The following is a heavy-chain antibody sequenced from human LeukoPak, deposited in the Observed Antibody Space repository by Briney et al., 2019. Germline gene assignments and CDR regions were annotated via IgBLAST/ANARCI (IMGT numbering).Heavy chain of an antibody. CDR1: GFAFSFFA. CDR2: INDSSGAR. V-gene: IGHV3-23*01. CDR3: AKPISGGLAVTADWFDP. Sequence: GGSLRLSCEASGFAFSFFAMSWLRLPPGKGLEWVSTINDSSGARYNAASVRGGFTISRDTSKYTVYQQLNTLRAEDTAVYYCAKPISGGLAVTADWFDPWGQGTLVGVS. D-gene: IGHD6-19*01. J-gene: IGHJ5*01.